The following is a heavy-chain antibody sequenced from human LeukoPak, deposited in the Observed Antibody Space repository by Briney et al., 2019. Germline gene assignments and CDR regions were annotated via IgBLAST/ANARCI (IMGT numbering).Heavy chain of an antibody. CDR2: INPNSGGT. V-gene: IGHV1-2*02. J-gene: IGHJ4*02. D-gene: IGHD3-3*01. Sequence: GASVEVSCKASVYTYTGYYMHWVRQAPGQGLEWMGWINPNSGGTNYAQKFQGRVTMTRDTSISTAYMELSRLRSDDTAVYYCARQIFGVVIVFDYWGQGTLVTVSS. CDR3: ARQIFGVVIVFDY. CDR1: VYTYTGYY.